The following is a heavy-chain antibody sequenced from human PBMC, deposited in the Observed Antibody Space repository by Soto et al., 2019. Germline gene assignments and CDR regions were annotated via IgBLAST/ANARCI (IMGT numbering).Heavy chain of an antibody. CDR3: ARDLEFRDGNISHLDY. J-gene: IGHJ4*02. Sequence: QVQLVQSGAEVKKPGSSVKVSCKASGGTFSSHVFNWVRQAPGQGLEWMGGIMPIIGTANYAQKFQGRVTMTADESKSTAYMELSSLRSEDTAVYYCARDLEFRDGNISHLDYWGQGTLVTVSS. CDR2: IMPIIGTA. D-gene: IGHD3-10*01. V-gene: IGHV1-69*01. CDR1: GGTFSSHV.